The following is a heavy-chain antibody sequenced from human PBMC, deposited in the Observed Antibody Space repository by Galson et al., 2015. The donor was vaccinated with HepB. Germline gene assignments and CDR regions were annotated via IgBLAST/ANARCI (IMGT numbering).Heavy chain of an antibody. Sequence: SLRLSCAASGFSFSNHAMGWVRQAPGKGLEWVSGISGNGDSTHYADSVKGRFTISSDNSKNTLYQQMNSLRVEDTAVYYCAKGGLHGYTRGGSYFQYWGQGTLVTVSS. CDR2: ISGNGDST. J-gene: IGHJ1*01. CDR3: AKGGLHGYTRGGSYFQY. CDR1: GFSFSNHA. V-gene: IGHV3-23*01. D-gene: IGHD6-19*01.